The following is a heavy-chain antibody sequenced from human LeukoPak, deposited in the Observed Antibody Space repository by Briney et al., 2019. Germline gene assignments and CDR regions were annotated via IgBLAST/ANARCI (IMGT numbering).Heavy chain of an antibody. Sequence: SETLSLTCTVSGGSISSYYWSWIRQPPGKGLEWIGYIYYSGSTNYNPSLKSRVTISVDTSTNQFSLKLSSVTAADTAVYYCARGRIAARLPHFDYWGQGTLVTVSS. CDR2: IYYSGST. J-gene: IGHJ4*02. D-gene: IGHD6-6*01. V-gene: IGHV4-59*01. CDR1: GGSISSYY. CDR3: ARGRIAARLPHFDY.